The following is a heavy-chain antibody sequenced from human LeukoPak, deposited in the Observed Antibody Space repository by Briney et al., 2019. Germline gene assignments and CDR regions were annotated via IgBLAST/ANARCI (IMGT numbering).Heavy chain of an antibody. D-gene: IGHD5-24*01. CDR3: ARVRATQTPWLQYNLARSEPSFDY. J-gene: IGHJ4*02. V-gene: IGHV3-11*04. Sequence: GGSLRLSCAASGFTFSDYYMSWIRQAPGKGLEWVSYISSSSSTIYYADSVKGRFTISRDNAMNSLYLQMNSLRAEDTAVYYCARVRATQTPWLQYNLARSEPSFDYWGQGTLVTVSS. CDR2: ISSSSSTI. CDR1: GFTFSDYY.